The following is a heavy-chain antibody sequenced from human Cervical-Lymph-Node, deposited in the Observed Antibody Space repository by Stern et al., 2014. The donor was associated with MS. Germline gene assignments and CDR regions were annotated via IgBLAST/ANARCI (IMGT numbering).Heavy chain of an antibody. D-gene: IGHD2-15*01. J-gene: IGHJ3*02. CDR1: GYTFTRYG. Sequence: QMKLEQSGAEVKKPGASVKVSCKASGYTFTRYGISWVRQAPGQGLEWMGWICAYNVNTNYAHTLQGRSTMTTYTSTSTAYMELRSLRSDDTAVYYCARGLLGSENAFDIWGQGTMVTVSS. CDR2: ICAYNVNT. V-gene: IGHV1-18*01. CDR3: ARGLLGSENAFDI.